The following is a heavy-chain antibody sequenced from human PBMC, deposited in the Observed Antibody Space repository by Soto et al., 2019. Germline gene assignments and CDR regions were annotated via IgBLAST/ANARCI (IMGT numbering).Heavy chain of an antibody. V-gene: IGHV4-61*01. CDR1: RVSVTSGSHH. J-gene: IGHJ1*01. CDR2: QTGST. CDR3: GVYKAGSGGNGD. D-gene: IGHD6-19*01. Sequence: QVQVQESGPGLVKPSETLSLTCAVSRVSVTSGSHHFLWIRQPPGKGLEWIGQTGSTNYNPSLKSRISISVDTSKNQFSLNLSSVTSADTAVYYCGVYKAGSGGNGDCGQGTLVTISS.